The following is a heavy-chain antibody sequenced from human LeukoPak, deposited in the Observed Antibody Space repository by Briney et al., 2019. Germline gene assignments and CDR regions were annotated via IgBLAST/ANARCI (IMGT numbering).Heavy chain of an antibody. J-gene: IGHJ3*02. D-gene: IGHD3-16*01. Sequence: GASVKVSCKASGYTLNNYDINWVRQAPGQGLEWMGWISPYNDNTYSAQKFQGRVTMATDTSTNTAYMELRSLTSDDTAVYFCTRARGGLRNAFDIWGQGTMATVSP. V-gene: IGHV1-18*01. CDR1: GYTLNNYD. CDR3: TRARGGLRNAFDI. CDR2: ISPYNDNT.